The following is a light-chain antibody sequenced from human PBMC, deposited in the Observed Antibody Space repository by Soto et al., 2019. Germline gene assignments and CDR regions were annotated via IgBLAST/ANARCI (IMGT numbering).Light chain of an antibody. CDR2: KAS. Sequence: DIQMTQSPSTLSASVGDRVTITCRASQSISSWLAWYQQKPGKAPKLLIYKASSLESGVPSRFSGSGFGTEFTLTIKSLQPDDFGVYYCQQSYTLPYTFGQGTSLDIK. V-gene: IGKV1-5*03. CDR3: QQSYTLPYT. J-gene: IGKJ2*01. CDR1: QSISSW.